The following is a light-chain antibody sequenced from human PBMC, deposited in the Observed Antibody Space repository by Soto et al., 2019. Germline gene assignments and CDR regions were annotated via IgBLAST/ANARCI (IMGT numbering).Light chain of an antibody. Sequence: EIVLTQSPGTLSLSPGERATLSCRASQSVSSTYLAWYQQNPGQAPRLLLYGASSRATGIPDRFSGSGSGKDFTLTISRLEPEYFAVYFCQQYGSSSYTFGQGTKLEIK. CDR1: QSVSSTY. J-gene: IGKJ2*01. V-gene: IGKV3-20*01. CDR2: GAS. CDR3: QQYGSSSYT.